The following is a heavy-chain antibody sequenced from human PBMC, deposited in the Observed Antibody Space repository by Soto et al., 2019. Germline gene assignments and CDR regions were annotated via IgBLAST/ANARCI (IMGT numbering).Heavy chain of an antibody. V-gene: IGHV4-34*01. CDR2: INHSGST. J-gene: IGHJ4*02. Sequence: QVQLHQWGAGLLKPSETLSLTCAVYGGSFSGYYWSWIRQPPGKGLEWIGEINHSGSTNYNPSLKSRVTISVDTSKNQFSLKLSSVTAADTAVYYCARGARIAARAGEDYWGQGTLVTVSS. CDR1: GGSFSGYY. CDR3: ARGARIAARAGEDY. D-gene: IGHD6-6*01.